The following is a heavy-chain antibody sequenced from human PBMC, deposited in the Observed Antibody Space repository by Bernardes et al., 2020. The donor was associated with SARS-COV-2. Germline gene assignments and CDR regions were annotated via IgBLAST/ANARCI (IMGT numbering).Heavy chain of an antibody. J-gene: IGHJ4*02. D-gene: IGHD4-17*01. CDR2: ISSYNDNT. CDR1: GYTYTSYG. Sequence: ASVKVSCKASGYTYTSYGISWVRQAPGQGLEWLGWISSYNDNTNYALKLQGRVTMTTDTSTSTAYLELRSLRSDDTAVYYCARDEKIRYGDQEGIFDYWGQGTLVTVSS. CDR3: ARDEKIRYGDQEGIFDY. V-gene: IGHV1-18*01.